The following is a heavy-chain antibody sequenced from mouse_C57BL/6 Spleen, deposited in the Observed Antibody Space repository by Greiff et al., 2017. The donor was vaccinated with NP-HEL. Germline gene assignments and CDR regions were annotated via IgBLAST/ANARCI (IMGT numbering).Heavy chain of an antibody. V-gene: IGHV1-62-2*01. J-gene: IGHJ2*01. Sequence: VQLQQSGAELVKPGASVKLSCKASGYTFTEYTIHWVKQRSGQGLEWIGWFYPGSGSIKYNEKFKDKATLTADKSSSTVFMERSRLTSEDSAVYFCARHEVDGYYEGYFDYWGQGTTLTVSS. CDR3: ARHEVDGYYEGYFDY. CDR1: GYTFTEYT. D-gene: IGHD2-3*01. CDR2: FYPGSGSI.